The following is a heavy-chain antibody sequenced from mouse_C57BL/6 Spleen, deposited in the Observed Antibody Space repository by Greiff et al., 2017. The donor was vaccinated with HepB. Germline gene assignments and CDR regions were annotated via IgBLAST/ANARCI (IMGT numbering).Heavy chain of an antibody. Sequence: VQLQQPGAELVKPGASVKVSCKASGYTFTSYWMHWVKQRPGQGLEWIGRIHPSDSDTNYNQKFKGKATLTVDKSSSTAYMQLSSLTSEDSAVYYCAINYGYDGWYFDVWGTGTTVTVSS. CDR1: GYTFTSYW. V-gene: IGHV1-74*01. D-gene: IGHD2-2*01. J-gene: IGHJ1*03. CDR2: IHPSDSDT. CDR3: AINYGYDGWYFDV.